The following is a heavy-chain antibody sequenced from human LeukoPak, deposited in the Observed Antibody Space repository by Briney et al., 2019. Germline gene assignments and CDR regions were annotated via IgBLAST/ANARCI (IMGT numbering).Heavy chain of an antibody. V-gene: IGHV1-46*01. D-gene: IGHD1-26*01. CDR2: INPSGGST. Sequence: ASVKVSCKASGYTFTSYYIQWVRQAPGQGLEWMGIINPSGGSTNYAQKFQGRVTMTRDMSTSTVYMELSSLRSEDRAVYYCARLPVGATSWTDCWGQGTLVTVSS. CDR1: GYTFTSYY. CDR3: ARLPVGATSWTDC. J-gene: IGHJ4*02.